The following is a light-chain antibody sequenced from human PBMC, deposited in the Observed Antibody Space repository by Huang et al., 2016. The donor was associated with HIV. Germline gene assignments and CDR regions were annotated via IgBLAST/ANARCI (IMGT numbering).Light chain of an antibody. Sequence: DIQMTQSPPSLSASVGESVTIACRASQNVNTYLNWYQQKPGQAPRLLIFAASRLRSGVPSRFSGSGSGTEFTRTISSLQLEDFATYYCQQRFSTTITFGQGTRLDMK. CDR2: AAS. V-gene: IGKV1-39*01. CDR3: QQRFSTTIT. J-gene: IGKJ5*01. CDR1: QNVNTY.